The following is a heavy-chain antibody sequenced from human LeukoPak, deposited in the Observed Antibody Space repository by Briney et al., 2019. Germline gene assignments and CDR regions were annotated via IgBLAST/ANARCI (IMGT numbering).Heavy chain of an antibody. CDR3: ARGLHYDSSGYYYGGAFDI. CDR2: ISAYNGNT. J-gene: IGHJ3*02. D-gene: IGHD3-22*01. CDR1: GYTFTSYG. Sequence: ASVKVSCKASGYTFTSYGISWVRQAPGQGLEWMGWISAYNGNTNYAQKLQGRVTMTTDTSTSTAYMELRSLRSDDTAVYYCARGLHYDSSGYYYGGAFDIWGQGTMVTVSS. V-gene: IGHV1-18*01.